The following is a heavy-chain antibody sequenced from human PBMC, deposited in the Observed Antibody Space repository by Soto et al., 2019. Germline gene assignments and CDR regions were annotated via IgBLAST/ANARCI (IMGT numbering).Heavy chain of an antibody. D-gene: IGHD3-16*01. Sequence: EVDLVESGGGLAKPGGALRLSCTDSGFTFSGHTMNWVRQAPGKGLEWASSISATGSDIYYGDSVMGRFTISRDNAKNSLYLQLNNLRVEDTAVYYCARGYDVVRVPVAIRVGYFDHWGQGTGVTVSS. CDR2: ISATGSDI. V-gene: IGHV3-21*01. CDR3: ARGYDVVRVPVAIRVGYFDH. J-gene: IGHJ4*02. CDR1: GFTFSGHT.